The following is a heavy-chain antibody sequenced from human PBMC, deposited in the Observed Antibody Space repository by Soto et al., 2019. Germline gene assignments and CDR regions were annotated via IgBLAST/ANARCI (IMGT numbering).Heavy chain of an antibody. J-gene: IGHJ6*02. Sequence: QVQLVQSGAEVKKPGSSVKVSCKASGGTFSSYAISWVRQAPGQGLEWMGGIIPIFGTANYAQKFRGRVTITADESTSTAYMELSSLRSEDTAVYYCARGDITIFGVVTPPYYYGMDVWGQGTTVTVSS. CDR2: IIPIFGTA. CDR1: GGTFSSYA. D-gene: IGHD3-3*01. V-gene: IGHV1-69*01. CDR3: ARGDITIFGVVTPPYYYGMDV.